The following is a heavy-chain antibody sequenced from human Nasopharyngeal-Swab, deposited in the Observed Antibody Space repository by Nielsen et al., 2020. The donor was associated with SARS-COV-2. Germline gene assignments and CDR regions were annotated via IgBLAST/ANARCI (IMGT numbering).Heavy chain of an antibody. Sequence: GGSLRLSCAASGFTFDDYAMHWVRQAPGKGLEWVSGISWNSGSIGYADSVKGRFTISRDNAKNSLYLQMNSLRAEDTALYCCAKDPRYNWNDGWYYFDYWGQGTLVTVSS. V-gene: IGHV3-9*01. CDR1: GFTFDDYA. CDR2: ISWNSGSI. CDR3: AKDPRYNWNDGWYYFDY. D-gene: IGHD1-1*01. J-gene: IGHJ4*02.